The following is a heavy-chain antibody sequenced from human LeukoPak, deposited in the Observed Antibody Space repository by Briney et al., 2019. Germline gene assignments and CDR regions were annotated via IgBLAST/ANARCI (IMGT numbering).Heavy chain of an antibody. V-gene: IGHV1-8*03. Sequence: ASVKVSCKASGYTFTTYDINWVRQAAGQGFEWMGWMNPKSGDAGYADKCQGRVAITRDTSINTAYLELSALTSDDTAVYYCARGPFGNCGGGPCHFRDIDNWYDPWGQGTLVTVSS. CDR1: GYTFTTYD. CDR2: MNPKSGDA. CDR3: ARGPFGNCGGGPCHFRDIDNWYDP. J-gene: IGHJ5*02. D-gene: IGHD2-21*01.